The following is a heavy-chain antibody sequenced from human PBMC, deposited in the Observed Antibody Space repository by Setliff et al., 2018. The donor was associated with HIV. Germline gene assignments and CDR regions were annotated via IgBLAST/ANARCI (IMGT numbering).Heavy chain of an antibody. V-gene: IGHV1-3*01. CDR1: GYTFTNYA. CDR2: INAGNGNT. D-gene: IGHD3-10*01. CDR3: ARALSYGSGTYSAAGF. Sequence: GASVKVSCKASGYTFTNYAIHWVRQAPGQGLEWMGWINAGNGNTESSKKFQGRVTITRETSATTAYMELSSLTPEDTAIYFCARALSYGSGTYSAAGFWGQGTLVTVPQ. J-gene: IGHJ4*02.